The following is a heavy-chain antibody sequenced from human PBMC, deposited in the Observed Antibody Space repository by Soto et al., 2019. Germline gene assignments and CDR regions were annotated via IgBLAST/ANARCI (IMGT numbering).Heavy chain of an antibody. CDR2: ISYDGSNK. J-gene: IGHJ4*02. CDR3: ARTFPDIVVVVAAHLDY. D-gene: IGHD2-15*01. CDR1: VFTFISYA. V-gene: IGHV3-30-3*01. Sequence: PGRSLRLSCASSVFTFISYAMHWVRQAPGKGLEWVAVISYDGSNKYYAGSVKGRFTISRDNSKNTLYLQMNSLRAEDTAVYYCARTFPDIVVVVAAHLDYWGQGTLVTAS.